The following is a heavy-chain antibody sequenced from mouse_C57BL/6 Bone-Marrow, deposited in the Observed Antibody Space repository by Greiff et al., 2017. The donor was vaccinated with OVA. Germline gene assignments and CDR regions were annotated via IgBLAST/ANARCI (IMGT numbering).Heavy chain of an antibody. Sequence: QVQLQQPGAELVKPGASAKLSCKASGYTFTSYWMHWVKQRPGQGLEWIGMIHPNSGSTNYNEKFKSKATLTVDKSSSTAYMQLSSLTSEDSAVYYCAPIYYYGSSYAMDYWGQGTSVTVSS. J-gene: IGHJ4*01. V-gene: IGHV1-64*01. CDR3: APIYYYGSSYAMDY. D-gene: IGHD1-1*01. CDR1: GYTFTSYW. CDR2: IHPNSGST.